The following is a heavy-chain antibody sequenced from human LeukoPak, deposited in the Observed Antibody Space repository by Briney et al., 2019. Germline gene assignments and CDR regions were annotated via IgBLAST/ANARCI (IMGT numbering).Heavy chain of an antibody. CDR2: INPNSGRT. J-gene: IGHJ4*02. CDR1: GDSFNDYY. D-gene: IGHD3-9*01. CDR3: VRDSSDILTGYYHF. V-gene: IGHV1-2*02. Sequence: APVKVSCKTSGDSFNDYYLHWVRKAPGQGLEWMGWINPNSGRTNHAPKFQGRVTLTTDTSITTAYMELSSLMSGDTALYYCVRDSSDILTGYYHFWGQGTLVTVSS.